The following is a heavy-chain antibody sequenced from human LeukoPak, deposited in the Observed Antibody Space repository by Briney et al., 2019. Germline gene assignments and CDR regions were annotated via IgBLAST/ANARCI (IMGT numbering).Heavy chain of an antibody. CDR3: AAGYSSGWYYFDY. V-gene: IGHV4-59*01. Sequence: SETLSLTCTVSGGSISSYYWSWIRQPPGKGLEWIGYIYYSGSTNYNPALKSRVTISVDTSKNQFSLKLSSVTAADTAVYYCAAGYSSGWYYFDYWGQGTLVTVSS. J-gene: IGHJ4*02. D-gene: IGHD6-19*01. CDR1: GGSISSYY. CDR2: IYYSGST.